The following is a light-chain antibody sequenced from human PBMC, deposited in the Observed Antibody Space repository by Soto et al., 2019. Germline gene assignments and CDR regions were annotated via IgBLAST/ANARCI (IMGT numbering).Light chain of an antibody. CDR3: AAWDDSLNGVV. V-gene: IGLV2-14*01. Sequence: QSALTQPASVSGSPGQSITISCTGTSSDVGGYNYVSWYQQHPGKAPKLMIYEVSNRPSGVPARFSGSKSGTSASLAISGLQSEDEADYYCAAWDDSLNGVVFGGGTKLTVL. CDR1: SSDVGGYNY. CDR2: EVS. J-gene: IGLJ2*01.